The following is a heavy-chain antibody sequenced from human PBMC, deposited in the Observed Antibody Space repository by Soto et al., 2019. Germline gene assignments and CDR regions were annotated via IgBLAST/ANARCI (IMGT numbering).Heavy chain of an antibody. CDR1: GYTFTSYG. CDR2: ISAYNGST. CDR3: ARHYYDSSGYYTPSDP. Sequence: ASVKVSCKASGYTFTSYGISWVRQAPGQGLEWMGWISAYNGSTNYAQKLQGRVTMTTDTSTSTAYMELRSLRSDDTAVYYCARHYYDSSGYYTPSDPWGQGTLVTVSS. D-gene: IGHD3-22*01. V-gene: IGHV1-18*04. J-gene: IGHJ5*02.